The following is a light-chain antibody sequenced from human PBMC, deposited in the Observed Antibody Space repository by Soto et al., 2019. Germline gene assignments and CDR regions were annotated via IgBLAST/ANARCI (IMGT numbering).Light chain of an antibody. CDR1: QSVSSY. Sequence: EIVLTQSPATLSLSPGERATLSCRASQSVSSYLAWYQQKPGQAPRLLIYDASNRATGIPARFSGSGSGTDFTLTISSLEPEDFAVYYCQQRSTWPPRFTFGPVPKVDIK. CDR3: QQRSTWPPRFT. J-gene: IGKJ3*01. V-gene: IGKV3-11*01. CDR2: DAS.